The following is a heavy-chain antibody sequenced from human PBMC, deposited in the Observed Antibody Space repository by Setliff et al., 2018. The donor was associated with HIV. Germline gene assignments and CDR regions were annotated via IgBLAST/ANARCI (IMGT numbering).Heavy chain of an antibody. CDR3: VRDWSGQQLVYDY. D-gene: IGHD6-13*01. CDR2: ISGSRGST. Sequence: GGSLRLSCAASGFTFSSYAMSWVRQAPGKGLEWVSAISGSRGSTFYADSVKGRFTISRDNSKNTLYLQVTSLRVEDTALYYCVRDWSGQQLVYDYWGQGTLVTVSS. CDR1: GFTFSSYA. V-gene: IGHV3-23*01. J-gene: IGHJ4*02.